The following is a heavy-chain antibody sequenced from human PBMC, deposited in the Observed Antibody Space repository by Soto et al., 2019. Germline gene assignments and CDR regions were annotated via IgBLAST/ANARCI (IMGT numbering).Heavy chain of an antibody. Sequence: QVQLVQSGAEVKKPGASVKVSCKASGDTFTDYYIHWVRQAPGQGLEWMGTVNPSGGHTTYAQHFLGRMTMTRDTSTSILYMELISLTSEDTAVYYCARGGHVVVVTAALDYWGQGTLVTVSS. CDR2: VNPSGGHT. CDR1: GDTFTDYY. J-gene: IGHJ4*02. D-gene: IGHD2-21*02. V-gene: IGHV1-46*01. CDR3: ARGGHVVVVTAALDY.